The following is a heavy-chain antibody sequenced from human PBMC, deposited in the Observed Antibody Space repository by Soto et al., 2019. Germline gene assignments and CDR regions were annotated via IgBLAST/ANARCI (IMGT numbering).Heavy chain of an antibody. CDR2: INPSGGST. D-gene: IGHD2-2*01. J-gene: IGHJ6*03. CDR3: ARSDIVVVPAAEFAHDYYYYYYMDV. CDR1: GYTFTSYY. Sequence: ASVKVSCKASGYTFTSYYMHCVRQAPGQGLEWMGIINPSGGSTSYAQKFQGRVTMTRDTSTSTVYMELSSLRSEDTAVYYCARSDIVVVPAAEFAHDYYYYYYMDVWGKGTTVTVSS. V-gene: IGHV1-46*01.